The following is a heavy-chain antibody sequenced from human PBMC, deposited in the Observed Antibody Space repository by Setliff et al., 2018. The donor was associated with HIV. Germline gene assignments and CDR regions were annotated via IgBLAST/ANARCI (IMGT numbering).Heavy chain of an antibody. V-gene: IGHV4-59*01. J-gene: IGHJ3*01. Sequence: SDTLSLTCRVSGMSISGYYWSWIRQSPGKGLEWIGYIYYTGTTSYNPSLKSRVTIQVDTSNNRFSLNLRSATVADTTVYFCARDHELGAFDLWGQGTMVTVSS. CDR3: ARDHELGAFDL. CDR2: IYYTGTT. D-gene: IGHD1-26*01. CDR1: GMSISGYY.